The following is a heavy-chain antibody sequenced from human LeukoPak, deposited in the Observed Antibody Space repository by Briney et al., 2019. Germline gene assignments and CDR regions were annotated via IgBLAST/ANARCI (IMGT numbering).Heavy chain of an antibody. CDR2: IYYSGST. J-gene: IGHJ4*02. CDR1: GGSISSYY. V-gene: IGHV4-59*01. D-gene: IGHD2-2*01. CDR3: ARVSSASSTISRGFDY. Sequence: SETLSLTYTVSGGSISSYYWSWIRQPPGKGLEWIGYIYYSGSTNYNPSLKSRVTISVDTSKNQFSLKLSSVTAADTAVYYCARVSSASSTISRGFDYWGQGTLVTVSS.